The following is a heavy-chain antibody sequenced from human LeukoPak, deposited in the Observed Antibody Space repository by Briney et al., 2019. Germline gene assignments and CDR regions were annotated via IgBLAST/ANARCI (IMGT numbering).Heavy chain of an antibody. CDR2: ISHSGTT. CDR3: ARWDDSAWGFGN. D-gene: IGHD6-19*01. J-gene: IGHJ4*02. Sequence: SETLSLTCIVSGGSISSYSWNWIRQSPGKGLEWVGYISHSGTTSYNSFLKSRVTISVDTSKNQLSLKLTSVTVADTAVYYCARWDDSAWGFGNWGPGALVTVSS. CDR1: GGSISSYS. V-gene: IGHV4-59*08.